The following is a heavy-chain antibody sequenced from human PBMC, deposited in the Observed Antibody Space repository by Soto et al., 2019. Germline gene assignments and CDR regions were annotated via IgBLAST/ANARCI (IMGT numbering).Heavy chain of an antibody. Sequence: QVQLQESGPGLVKPSQTLSLTCTVSGGSIRSGDYYWSWIRQHPGKGLEWIGYIRKDGRTYYDPSLKSRGTLPIATSKNEVALNLSPVTAADTAVYHFARSSHLGDLSLGYWGQGTLVSVSS. CDR1: GGSIRSGDYY. V-gene: IGHV4-31*03. CDR3: ARSSHLGDLSLGY. D-gene: IGHD3-16*02. J-gene: IGHJ4*02. CDR2: IRKDGRT.